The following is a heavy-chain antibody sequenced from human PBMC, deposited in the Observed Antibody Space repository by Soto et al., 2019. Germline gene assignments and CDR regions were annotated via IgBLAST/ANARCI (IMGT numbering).Heavy chain of an antibody. CDR3: ARTITPGIAAAGTSGPFDY. V-gene: IGHV4-31*03. J-gene: IGHJ4*02. CDR2: IYYSGST. CDR1: GGSISSGGYY. D-gene: IGHD6-13*01. Sequence: SETLSLTCTVSGGSISSGGYYWSWIRQHPGKGLEWIGYIYYSGSTYYNPSLKSRVTISVDTSKNQLSLKLSSVTAADTAVYYCARTITPGIAAAGTSGPFDYWGQGTLVTVSS.